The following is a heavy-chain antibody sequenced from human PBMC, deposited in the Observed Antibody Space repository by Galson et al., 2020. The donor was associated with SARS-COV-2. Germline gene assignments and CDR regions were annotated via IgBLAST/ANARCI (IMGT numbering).Heavy chain of an antibody. CDR2: IDPAHNK. Sequence: DSGPTLAHPTQTLTLTHTFPGFPLTTRPMCVTWIRQPPGKALEWLARIDPAHNKYYNTSLKTRITISKDTSKNQEVLTMTIMDPVDALTYYWAWSGSRAVADRGGRGALDTWGQGTRVTVSS. CDR3: AWSGSRAVADRGGRGALDT. D-gene: IGHD6-19*01. J-gene: IGHJ3*02. V-gene: IGHV2-70*11. CDR1: GFPLTTRPMC.